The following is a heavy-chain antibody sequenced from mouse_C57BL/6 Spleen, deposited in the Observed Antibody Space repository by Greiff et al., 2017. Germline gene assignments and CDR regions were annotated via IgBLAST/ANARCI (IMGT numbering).Heavy chain of an antibody. Sequence: VQLQQSGAELARPGASVKMSCKASGYTFTSYTMHWVKQRPGQGLEWIGYINPSSGYTKYNQKFKDKATLTADKSSSTAYMQLSSLTSEDSAVYYGERWGDTFDYWGQGTTLTVAS. J-gene: IGHJ2*01. CDR1: GYTFTSYT. CDR3: ERWGDTFDY. CDR2: INPSSGYT. V-gene: IGHV1-4*01.